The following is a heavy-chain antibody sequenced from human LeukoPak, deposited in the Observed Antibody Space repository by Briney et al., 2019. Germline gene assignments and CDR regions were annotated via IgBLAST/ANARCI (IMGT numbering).Heavy chain of an antibody. Sequence: GESLKISCKSPGYDFTTYWIAWVRQMPGKGLEWVGIIYPSDSDTRYSPSFQGQVTISADKSISTAYLQWSSLKASDTAMYYCARPRQPYYYYYGMDVWGQGTTVTVSS. CDR2: IYPSDSDT. V-gene: IGHV5-51*01. CDR3: ARPRQPYYYYYGMDV. CDR1: GYDFTTYW. J-gene: IGHJ6*02.